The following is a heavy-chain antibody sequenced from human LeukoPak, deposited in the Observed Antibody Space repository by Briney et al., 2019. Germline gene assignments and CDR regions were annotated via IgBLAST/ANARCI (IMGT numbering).Heavy chain of an antibody. CDR3: AAGVYDFWSGSNY. V-gene: IGHV1-58*01. D-gene: IGHD3-3*01. J-gene: IGHJ4*02. CDR1: GFTFTSSA. CDR2: IVVGSGNT. Sequence: SVKVTCKASGFTFTSSAVQWVRQARGQRLEWIGWIVVGSGNTNYAQKFQERVTITRDMSTSTAYMELSSLRSEDTAVYYCAAGVYDFWSGSNYWGQGTLVTVSS.